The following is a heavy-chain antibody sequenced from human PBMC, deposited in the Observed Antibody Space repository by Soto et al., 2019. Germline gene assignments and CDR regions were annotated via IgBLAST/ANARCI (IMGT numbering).Heavy chain of an antibody. J-gene: IGHJ4*02. CDR1: GFTFSSYA. CDR3: AKAGFSSGWSPSSFDY. D-gene: IGHD6-19*01. Sequence: EVQLLESGGGLVQPGRSLRLSCAASGFTFSSYAMNWVRQAPGKGLEWVSAMSGTGGSTYYADSVKGRFTISRDNSKNTLYLQMNSLRVEDTAVFYCAKAGFSSGWSPSSFDYWGQGTVVTVSS. V-gene: IGHV3-23*01. CDR2: MSGTGGST.